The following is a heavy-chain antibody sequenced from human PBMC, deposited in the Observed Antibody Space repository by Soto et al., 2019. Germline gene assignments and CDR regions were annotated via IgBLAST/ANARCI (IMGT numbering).Heavy chain of an antibody. V-gene: IGHV1-18*01. Sequence: ASVKVSCKASGYTFTNYAISWVRQAPGQGLEWMGWINAYNGNTNYAQKLQGRVTMTTDTSTSTAYMELRSLRSDDTAVYYCASGSLYGSGSYPVDYWGQGTLVTVSS. CDR3: ASGSLYGSGSYPVDY. J-gene: IGHJ4*01. D-gene: IGHD3-10*01. CDR1: GYTFTNYA. CDR2: INAYNGNT.